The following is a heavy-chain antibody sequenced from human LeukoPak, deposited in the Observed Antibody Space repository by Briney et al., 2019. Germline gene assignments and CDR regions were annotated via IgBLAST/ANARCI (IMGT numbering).Heavy chain of an antibody. CDR1: GYTFTSYG. D-gene: IGHD3-3*01. CDR2: ISGYNGNT. CDR3: ARERAGTWRRYYDFWSGYYTRTSNWFDP. Sequence: GASVKVSCKASGYTFTSYGISWVRQAPGQGLEWMGWISGYNGNTDYAQKLQGRVTMTTDTSTSTAYMELRSLRSEDTAVYYCARERAGTWRRYYDFWSGYYTRTSNWFDPWGQGTLVTVSS. J-gene: IGHJ5*02. V-gene: IGHV1-18*01.